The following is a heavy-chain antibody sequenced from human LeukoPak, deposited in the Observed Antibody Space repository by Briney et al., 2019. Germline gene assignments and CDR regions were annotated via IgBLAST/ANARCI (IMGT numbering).Heavy chain of an antibody. J-gene: IGHJ3*02. CDR3: AKDLSTYSSSASGAFDI. V-gene: IGHV3-48*01. CDR1: GFTFSSYN. D-gene: IGHD6-6*01. CDR2: ISSSRSII. Sequence: GGSLRLSCATSGFTFSSYNMNWVRQAPGKGLEWVSYISSSRSIISYADSVKGRFTISRDNSKNTLYLQMNSLRAEDTAVYYCAKDLSTYSSSASGAFDIWGQGTMVTVSS.